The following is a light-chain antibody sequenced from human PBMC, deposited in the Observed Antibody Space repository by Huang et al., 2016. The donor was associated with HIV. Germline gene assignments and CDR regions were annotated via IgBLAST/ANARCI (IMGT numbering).Light chain of an antibody. CDR1: QSITTY. Sequence: DIQMTQSPSSLSASVGDRVTITCRASQSITTYLNWYQQKPGKAPTLLIYATDSLQSGVPSRFSGRGSGADFTLTISSLQPEDFATYYCQQFKNYPLTFGGGTKVEVK. CDR2: ATD. CDR3: QQFKNYPLT. V-gene: IGKV1-39*01. J-gene: IGKJ4*01.